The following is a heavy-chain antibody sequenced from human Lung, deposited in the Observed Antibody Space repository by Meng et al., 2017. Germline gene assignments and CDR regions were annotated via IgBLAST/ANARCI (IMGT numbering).Heavy chain of an antibody. CDR1: GFPLSTSVVH. V-gene: IGHV2-5*02. CDR2: NYWDDDK. D-gene: IGHD5-24*01. CDR3: AHSGRDGYNPFFDY. J-gene: IGHJ4*02. Sequence: QITLKESDPTLVKPTQTLTPTCTFSGFPLSTSVVHVGWIRQPPGKGLEWLAFNYWDDDKSYSPSLKSRLNITKDTSKNQVVLTMTNMETVDTATYYCAHSGRDGYNPFFDYWGQGTLVTVSS.